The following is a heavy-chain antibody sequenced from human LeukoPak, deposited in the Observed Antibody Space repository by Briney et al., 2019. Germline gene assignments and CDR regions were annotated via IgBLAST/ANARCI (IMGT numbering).Heavy chain of an antibody. CDR3: AKDIHPGLDSGASCCFDY. CDR2: ISGYNGNT. V-gene: IGHV1-18*01. J-gene: IGHJ4*02. D-gene: IGHD3-22*01. Sequence: GASVKVSCKAPGGTFSSYAISWVRQAPGQGLEWMGWISGYNGNTNYAQNLQGRVSMTTDTSTSTAYMELRSLRSDDTAVYYCAKDIHPGLDSGASCCFDYWGQGTLVTVSS. CDR1: GGTFSSYA.